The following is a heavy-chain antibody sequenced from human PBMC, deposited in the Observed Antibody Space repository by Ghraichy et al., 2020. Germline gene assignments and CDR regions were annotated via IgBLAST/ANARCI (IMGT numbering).Heavy chain of an antibody. CDR2: VYYSGST. J-gene: IGHJ4*02. CDR3: ARRPRMSPVTTKD. D-gene: IGHD4-17*01. V-gene: IGHV4-39*01. CDR1: GDSITSRNYY. Sequence: SETLSLTCTVSGDSITSRNYYWGWIRQPPGKGLEWIGGVYYSGSTSYNPSFDGRVTMSVDTSKSQFSLHLISVTATDTAVYYCARRPRMSPVTTKDWCQGILVTVSS.